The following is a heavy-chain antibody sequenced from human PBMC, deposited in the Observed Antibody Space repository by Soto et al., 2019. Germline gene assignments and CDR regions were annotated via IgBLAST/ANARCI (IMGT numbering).Heavy chain of an antibody. J-gene: IGHJ4*02. CDR1: GFTFSSHA. Sequence: EVQLVGSGGSLVKPGGSLRLSCAASGFTFSSHAINWVRQAPGKGLEWISSIDSSSSFIYYADSVKGRFTISRDNAKNSVFLHMSSLRADDTAVYYCARDPLWFGEIGYFDYWGQGALVTVSS. CDR3: ARDPLWFGEIGYFDY. V-gene: IGHV3-21*06. D-gene: IGHD3-10*01. CDR2: IDSSSSFI.